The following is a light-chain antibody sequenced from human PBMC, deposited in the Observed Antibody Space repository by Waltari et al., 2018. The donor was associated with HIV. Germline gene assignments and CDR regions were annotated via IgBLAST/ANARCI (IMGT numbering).Light chain of an antibody. Sequence: DIVMTQSPDSLAVSLGARATINCKSSQSVFFSSNKRNYISWYQQTPGHPPKLIIYWASTRQSGVPDRFSGSGSGTDFTLSISSLQAEDVAVYFCQQTYTTPPTFGGGTKVEI. CDR2: WAS. CDR1: QSVFFSSNKRNY. J-gene: IGKJ4*01. CDR3: QQTYTTPPT. V-gene: IGKV4-1*01.